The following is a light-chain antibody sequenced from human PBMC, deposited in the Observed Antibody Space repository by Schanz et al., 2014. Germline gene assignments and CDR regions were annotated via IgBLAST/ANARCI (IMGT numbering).Light chain of an antibody. Sequence: DIVMTQSPLSLPVPPGEPASISCRSSQSLLHSNGYNCLDWYLQKPGQSPQLLIYLGSNRASGVPDRFSGSESGTDYTPKISRVEAEDVVVYYCRQALQIPFTFGHGTKVDIK. CDR3: RQALQIPFT. CDR2: LGS. V-gene: IGKV2-28*01. J-gene: IGKJ3*01. CDR1: QSLLHSNGYNC.